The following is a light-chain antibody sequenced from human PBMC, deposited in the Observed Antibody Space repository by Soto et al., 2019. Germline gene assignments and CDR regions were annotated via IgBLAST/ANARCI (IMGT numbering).Light chain of an antibody. Sequence: QSALAQPASVSGSPGQSITISCTGASGYVGTYSLVSWYQQHPGKAPKVVIYEGHKRPSGVPDRFAGSKSGNTATLTVSGLQAEDEADYHCSSYAGINTLVFGGGTKLTVL. J-gene: IGLJ2*01. CDR3: SSYAGINTLV. CDR1: SGYVGTYSL. V-gene: IGLV2-14*02. CDR2: EGH.